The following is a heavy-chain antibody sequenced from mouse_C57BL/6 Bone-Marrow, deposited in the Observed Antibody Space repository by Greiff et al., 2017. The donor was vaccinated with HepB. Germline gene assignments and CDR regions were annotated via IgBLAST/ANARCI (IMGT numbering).Heavy chain of an antibody. D-gene: IGHD2-10*02. CDR2: ISDGGSYT. V-gene: IGHV5-4*03. CDR1: GFTFSSYA. Sequence: EVKLVESGGGLVKPGGSLKLSCAASGFTFSSYAMSWVRQTPEKRLEWVATISDGGSYTYYPDNVKGRFTISRDNAKNNLYLQMSHLKSEDTAMYYCARGGYGKGYWGQGTTLTVSS. J-gene: IGHJ2*01. CDR3: ARGGYGKGY.